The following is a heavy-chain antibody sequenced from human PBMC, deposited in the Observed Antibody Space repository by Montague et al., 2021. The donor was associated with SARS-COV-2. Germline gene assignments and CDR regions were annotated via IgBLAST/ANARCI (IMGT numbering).Heavy chain of an antibody. Sequence: SETLSLTCTVSGGSISSYYWSWIRQPAGKGLEWIGQIYTSGSTNYNPSLKSRVTMSVDTSKNQFSLRLSSVTAADTAVYYCAREAWFGDKTSASEYYGMDVWGKGTTVTVSS. CDR2: IYTSGST. D-gene: IGHD3-10*01. CDR1: GGSISSYY. V-gene: IGHV4-4*07. J-gene: IGHJ6*04. CDR3: AREAWFGDKTSASEYYGMDV.